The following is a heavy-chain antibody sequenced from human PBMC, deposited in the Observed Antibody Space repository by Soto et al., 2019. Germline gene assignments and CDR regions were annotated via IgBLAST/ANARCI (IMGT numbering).Heavy chain of an antibody. CDR1: GYTFTSYD. CDR3: AGAHPFFPGGYVFDI. J-gene: IGHJ3*02. D-gene: IGHD3-10*01. Sequence: QVQLVQSGAEVRKPGASVKVACKASGYTFTSYDFNWVRQATGQGLEWMGWMNPSSGNRGYAQRFQGRLTMTRNTPISTAYRELSGLGSEARAVFYGAGAHPFFPGGYVFDIGGKGTLSTVFS. CDR2: MNPSSGNR. V-gene: IGHV1-8*01.